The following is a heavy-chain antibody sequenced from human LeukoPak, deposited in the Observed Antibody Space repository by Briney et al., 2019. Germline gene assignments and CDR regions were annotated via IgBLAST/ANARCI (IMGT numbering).Heavy chain of an antibody. CDR1: GGSISSSSYY. CDR2: IYYSGST. J-gene: IGHJ1*01. CDR3: ARDPDIVVVPAAPLTPTPKYFQH. Sequence: PSETLSLTCTVSGGSISSSSYYWGWIRQPPGKGLEWIGSIYYSGSTYYNPSLKSRVTISVDTSKNQFSLKLSSVTAADTAVYYCARDPDIVVVPAAPLTPTPKYFQHWGQGTLVTVSS. D-gene: IGHD2-2*01. V-gene: IGHV4-39*07.